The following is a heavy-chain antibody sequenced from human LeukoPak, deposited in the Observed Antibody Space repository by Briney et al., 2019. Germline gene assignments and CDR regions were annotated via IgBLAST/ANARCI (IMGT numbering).Heavy chain of an antibody. V-gene: IGHV1-2*02. CDR3: ARDPEYVAIYDY. Sequence: ASVKVSCKASGYTFTGYYMHWVRQAPGQGLEWKGWINPNSGGTNYAQKFQGRVTMTRDTSISTAYMELSRLRSDDTAVYYCARDPEYVAIYDYWGQGTLVTVSS. CDR2: INPNSGGT. CDR1: GYTFTGYY. J-gene: IGHJ4*02. D-gene: IGHD2-21*01.